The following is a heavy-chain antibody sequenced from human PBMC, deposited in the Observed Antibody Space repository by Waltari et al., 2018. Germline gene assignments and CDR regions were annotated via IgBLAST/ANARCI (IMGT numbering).Heavy chain of an antibody. CDR2: IYYSGST. CDR3: ARGSYYYDSSGPHYYYYYYMDV. CDR1: GGSISSGDYY. V-gene: IGHV4-30-4*08. Sequence: QVQLQESGPGLVKPSQTLSLTCTVSGGSISSGDYYWSWIRQPPGKGLAWIGYIYYSGSTYYNPSLKSRVTISVDTSKNQFSLKLSSVTAADTAVYYCARGSYYYDSSGPHYYYYYYMDVWGKGTTVTISS. D-gene: IGHD3-22*01. J-gene: IGHJ6*03.